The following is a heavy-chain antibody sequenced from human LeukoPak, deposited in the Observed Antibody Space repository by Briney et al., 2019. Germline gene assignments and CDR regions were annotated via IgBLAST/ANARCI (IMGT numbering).Heavy chain of an antibody. Sequence: SETLSLTCTVSGGSISSYYWSWIRQPPGKGLEWIGYIYYSGSTNYNPSLKSRVTISVDTSKNQFSLRLSSVTAADTAVYYCARGPLRSGMDVWGQGTTVTVSS. CDR2: IYYSGST. CDR3: ARGPLRSGMDV. CDR1: GGSISSYY. J-gene: IGHJ6*02. V-gene: IGHV4-59*01.